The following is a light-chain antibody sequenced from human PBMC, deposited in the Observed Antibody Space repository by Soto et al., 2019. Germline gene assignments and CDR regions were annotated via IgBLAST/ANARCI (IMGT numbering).Light chain of an antibody. Sequence: DIQLTQSPPTLSASVGDGVTITCRASQSIRYYLAWYQQMPGKAPKLLIYGASSLQSGVPSRFSGSGSVTEFTLTISSLQPDDFATYFCQHHNSYSQTFGQGTKVEIK. CDR3: QHHNSYSQT. V-gene: IGKV1-5*01. CDR1: QSIRYY. J-gene: IGKJ1*01. CDR2: GAS.